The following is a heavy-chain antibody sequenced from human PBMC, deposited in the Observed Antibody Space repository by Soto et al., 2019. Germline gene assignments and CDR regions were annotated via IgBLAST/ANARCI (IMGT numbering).Heavy chain of an antibody. J-gene: IGHJ4*02. V-gene: IGHV3-23*01. D-gene: IGHD2-21*02. CDR2: ISGSGGST. CDR1: GFTFSSYA. Sequence: GGSLRLSCAASGFTFSSYAMSWVRQAPGKGLEWVSAISGSGGSTYYADSVKGRFTISRDNSKNTLYLQMNSLRAEDTAVYYCAKASPKFSYCGGDCPPYYFDYWGQGTLVTVSS. CDR3: AKASPKFSYCGGDCPPYYFDY.